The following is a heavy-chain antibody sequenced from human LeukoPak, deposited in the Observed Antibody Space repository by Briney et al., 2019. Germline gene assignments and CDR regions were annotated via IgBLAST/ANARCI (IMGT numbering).Heavy chain of an antibody. J-gene: IGHJ3*02. CDR3: ARELTFAFDI. Sequence: SETPSLTCTVSGGSISSYYWSWIRQPPGKGLEWIGYIYYSGSTNYNPSLKSRVTISVDTSKNQFSLKLSSVTAADTAVYYCARELTFAFDIWGQGTMVTVSS. CDR1: GGSISSYY. CDR2: IYYSGST. V-gene: IGHV4-59*01.